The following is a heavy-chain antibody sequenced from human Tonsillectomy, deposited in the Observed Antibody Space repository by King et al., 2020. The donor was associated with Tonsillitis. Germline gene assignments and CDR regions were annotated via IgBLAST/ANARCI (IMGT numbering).Heavy chain of an antibody. J-gene: IGHJ4*02. CDR2: ISYDERNK. CDR1: GFTFSNYG. D-gene: IGHD3-22*01. CDR3: AKGSEKYYDSSDLDY. Sequence: QVQLVESGEGVVQPGRSLRLSCAASGFTFSNYGMHWVRQAPGKGLEWVAVISYDERNKYYAGSVKGRFTISRDNSKNTLYLQMDSLRGEDTAVYYCAKGSEKYYDSSDLDYWGQGTLVTVSS. V-gene: IGHV3-30*18.